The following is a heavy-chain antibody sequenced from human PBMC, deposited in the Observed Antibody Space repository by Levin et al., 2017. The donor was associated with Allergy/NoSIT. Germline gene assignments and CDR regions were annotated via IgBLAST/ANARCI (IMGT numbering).Heavy chain of an antibody. V-gene: IGHV3-48*02. CDR2: ISYNGKNI. Sequence: GGSLRLSCEASGFNLSSYTMNWVRQAPGKGLEWLSYISYNGKNIFYADSVQGRFTISRDDAQNSLHLQLNSLRDEDTAVYYCVRDQDYDFRTGYSHADQWGQGALVTVSS. J-gene: IGHJ4*02. D-gene: IGHD3-3*01. CDR1: GFNLSSYT. CDR3: VRDQDYDFRTGYSHADQ.